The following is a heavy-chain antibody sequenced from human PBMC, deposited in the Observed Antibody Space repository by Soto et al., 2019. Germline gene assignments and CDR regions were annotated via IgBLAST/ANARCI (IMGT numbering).Heavy chain of an antibody. J-gene: IGHJ3*02. CDR1: GYTFTSYG. CDR2: IIPILGIA. Sequence: GASVKVSCKASGYTFTSYGISWVRQAPGQGLEWMGRIIPILGIANYAQKFQGRVTITADKSTSTAYMELSSLRSEDTAVYYCARGQDYVWGSNLYSAFDIWGQGTMVTVSS. CDR3: ARGQDYVWGSNLYSAFDI. D-gene: IGHD3-16*02. V-gene: IGHV1-69*04.